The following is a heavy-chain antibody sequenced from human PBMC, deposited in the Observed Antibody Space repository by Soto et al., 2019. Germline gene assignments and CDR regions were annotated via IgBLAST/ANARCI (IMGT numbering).Heavy chain of an antibody. CDR3: ARGAPRDGYNWIY. V-gene: IGHV3-21*01. J-gene: IGHJ4*02. Sequence: PGGSLRLSCAASGFTFSSYSMNWVRQAPGKGLEWVSSISSSSSYIYYADSVKGRFTISRDNAKNSLYLQMNSLRAEDTAVYYCARGAPRDGYNWIYWGQGAMVTV. D-gene: IGHD5-12*01. CDR1: GFTFSSYS. CDR2: ISSSSSYI.